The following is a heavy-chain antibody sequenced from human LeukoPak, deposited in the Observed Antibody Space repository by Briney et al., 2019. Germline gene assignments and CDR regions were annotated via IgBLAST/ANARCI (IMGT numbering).Heavy chain of an antibody. D-gene: IGHD2-15*01. CDR1: GGSISSSNW. CDR2: IYHSGST. CDR3: ARDKGGGGTQIDY. J-gene: IGHJ4*02. V-gene: IGHV4-4*02. Sequence: PSGTLSLTCAVSGGSISSSNWWSWVRQPPGKGLEWTGEIYHSGSTNYNPSLRSRVTISVDKSKNQFSLNLSSVTAADTAVYYCARDKGGGGTQIDYWGQGTLVTVSS.